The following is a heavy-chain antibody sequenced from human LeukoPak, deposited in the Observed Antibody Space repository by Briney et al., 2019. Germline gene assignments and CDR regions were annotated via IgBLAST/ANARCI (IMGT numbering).Heavy chain of an antibody. CDR2: ISWNSGII. D-gene: IGHD1-26*01. CDR1: GFPFDDYG. V-gene: IGHV3-9*01. Sequence: PGRSLRLSCVASGFPFDDYGMFWVRQSPGKGLEWVSSISWNSGIIDYADSVKGRFTISRDNAKNSLYLQMNSLRAEDTAVYYCARAPGELPDYWGQGTLVTVSS. J-gene: IGHJ4*02. CDR3: ARAPGELPDY.